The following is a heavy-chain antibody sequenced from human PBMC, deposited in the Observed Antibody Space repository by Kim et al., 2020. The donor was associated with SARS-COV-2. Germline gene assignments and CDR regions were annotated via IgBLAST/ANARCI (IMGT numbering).Heavy chain of an antibody. J-gene: IGHJ4*02. CDR1: GFTFSSYA. D-gene: IGHD3-10*01. CDR2: ISGSGGST. Sequence: GGSLRLSCAASGFTFSSYAMSWVRQAPGKGLEWVSAISGSGGSTYYADSVKGRFTISRDNSKNTLYLQMNSLRAEDTAVYYCAKGVGPMSLLWFWEPIGYFDYWGQGTLVTVSS. V-gene: IGHV3-23*01. CDR3: AKGVGPMSLLWFWEPIGYFDY.